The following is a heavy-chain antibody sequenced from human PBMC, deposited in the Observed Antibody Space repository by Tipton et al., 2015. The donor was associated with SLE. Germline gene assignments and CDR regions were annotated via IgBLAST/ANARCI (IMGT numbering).Heavy chain of an antibody. V-gene: IGHV4-34*01. CDR2: INHSGST. CDR3: ARVYGDYVGY. Sequence: TLSLTCAVYGGSFSGYYWSWIRQPPGKGLEWIGEINHSGSTNYNPSLKSRVTISVDTSKNQFSLKRSSVTAADTAVYYCARVYGDYVGYWGQGTLVTVSS. J-gene: IGHJ4*02. D-gene: IGHD4-17*01. CDR1: GGSFSGYY.